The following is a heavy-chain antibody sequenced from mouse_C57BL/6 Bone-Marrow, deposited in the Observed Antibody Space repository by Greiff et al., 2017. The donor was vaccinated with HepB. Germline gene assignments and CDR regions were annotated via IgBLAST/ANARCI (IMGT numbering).Heavy chain of an antibody. Sequence: EVKLMESGGGLVQSGRSLRLSCATSGFTFSDFYMEWVRQAPGKGLEWIPASRNKANDYTTEYSASVKGRFIVSRDTSQSILYLQMNALRAEDTAIYYCARDANYDYPFAYWGQGTLVTVSA. CDR2: SRNKANDYTT. CDR3: ARDANYDYPFAY. D-gene: IGHD2-4*01. CDR1: GFTFSDFY. V-gene: IGHV7-1*01. J-gene: IGHJ3*01.